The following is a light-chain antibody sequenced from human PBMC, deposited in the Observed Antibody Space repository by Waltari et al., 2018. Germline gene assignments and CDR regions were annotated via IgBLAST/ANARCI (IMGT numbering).Light chain of an antibody. Sequence: DIQMTQSPSSLSASVGDRVTITCRASQRISSYLNWYQQKPGKAPKLLIYAASSLQSAVPSRFSGSGSETDFTLTISSLQPEDFATYYCQQSYSTPPTFGGGTKVEIK. V-gene: IGKV1-39*01. J-gene: IGKJ4*01. CDR1: QRISSY. CDR2: AAS. CDR3: QQSYSTPPT.